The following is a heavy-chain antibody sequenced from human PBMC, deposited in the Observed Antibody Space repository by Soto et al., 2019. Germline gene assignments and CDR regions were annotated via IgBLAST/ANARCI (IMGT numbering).Heavy chain of an antibody. CDR2: ISYDGSNK. J-gene: IGHJ5*02. CDR3: ATGTVGDPNWFDP. CDR1: GFTFSSYA. D-gene: IGHD3-16*01. V-gene: IGHV3-30-3*01. Sequence: QVQLVESGGGVVQPGRSLRLSCAASGFTFSSYAMHWVRQAPGKGLEWVAVISYDGSNKYYADSVKGRFTISRDNSKNTLCLQMNSLRAEDTAVYYCATGTVGDPNWFDPWGQGTLVTVSS.